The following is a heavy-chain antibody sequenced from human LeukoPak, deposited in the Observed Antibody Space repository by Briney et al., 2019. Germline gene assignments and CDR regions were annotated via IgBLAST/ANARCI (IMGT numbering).Heavy chain of an antibody. J-gene: IGHJ1*01. D-gene: IGHD3-22*01. CDR1: GFTFSSYD. V-gene: IGHV3-30*18. CDR2: ISYDGSNK. CDR3: AKNYYDSSGYYTGFQH. Sequence: GRPLRLSCAPSGFTFSSYDMYWVRQAPGKGLEWVALISYDGSNKYYADSVKGRFTISRDNSKNTLYLQMNSLRAEDTAVYYCAKNYYDSSGYYTGFQHWGQGTLVTVSS.